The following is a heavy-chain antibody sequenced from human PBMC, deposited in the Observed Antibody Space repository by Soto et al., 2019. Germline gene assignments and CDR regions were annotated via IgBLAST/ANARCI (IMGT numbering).Heavy chain of an antibody. D-gene: IGHD2-15*01. CDR2: ISAYNGNT. Sequence: ASVKVSCKASGYTFTSYAISWVRQAPGQGLEWMGWISAYNGNTNYAQKLQGRVTMTTDTSTSTAYMELRSLRSDDTAVYYCAREDIVVVVAATPVIYYYGMDVWGQGTTVTVSS. CDR1: GYTFTSYA. V-gene: IGHV1-18*01. CDR3: AREDIVVVVAATPVIYYYGMDV. J-gene: IGHJ6*02.